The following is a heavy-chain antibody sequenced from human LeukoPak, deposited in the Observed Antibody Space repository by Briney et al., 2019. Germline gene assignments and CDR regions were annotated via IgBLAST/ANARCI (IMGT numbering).Heavy chain of an antibody. J-gene: IGHJ6*02. CDR3: ARDTYYHGLAV. V-gene: IGHV4-59*12. CDR1: GGSISSYY. CDR2: IHYSGST. Sequence: SETLSLTCTVSGGSISSYYWSWIRQPPGKGLEWIGYIHYSGSTNYNPSLTSRVTISVDTSKKQFTLKLSSVTAADTAVYYCARDTYYHGLAVWGQGTTVTVSS.